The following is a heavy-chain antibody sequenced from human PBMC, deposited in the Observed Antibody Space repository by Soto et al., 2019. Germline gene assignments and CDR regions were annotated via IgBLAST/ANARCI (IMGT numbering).Heavy chain of an antibody. D-gene: IGHD2-15*01. J-gene: IGHJ6*02. CDR2: INHSGST. Sequence: SETLSLTCAVYGGSFSCYYWSWIRQPPGKGLEWIGEINHSGSTNYNPSLKSRVTISVDTSKNQFSLKLSSVTAADTAVYYCARAQRCXGGSCYSPDYYYYGMDVWGQGTTVTVSS. V-gene: IGHV4-34*01. CDR3: ARAQRCXGGSCYSPDYYYYGMDV. CDR1: GGSFSCYY.